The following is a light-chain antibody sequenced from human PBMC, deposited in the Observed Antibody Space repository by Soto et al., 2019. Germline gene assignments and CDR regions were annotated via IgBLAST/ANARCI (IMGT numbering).Light chain of an antibody. J-gene: IGLJ2*01. V-gene: IGLV7-46*01. CDR3: LLSYPTNRV. CDR1: TGAVTSGHY. Sequence: QTVVTQEPSLTVSPGGTVTLTCASSTGAVTSGHYPYWFQQKPGQAPRTLIYETSTKQSWTPARFSGSLLGGKAVLTLSGAHPEDEADYYCLLSYPTNRVFGAGTKLTVL. CDR2: ETS.